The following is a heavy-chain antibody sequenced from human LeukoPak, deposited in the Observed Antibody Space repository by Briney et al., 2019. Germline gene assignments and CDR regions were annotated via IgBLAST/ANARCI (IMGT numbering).Heavy chain of an antibody. CDR3: ARDPTVTNFHDAFDI. J-gene: IGHJ3*02. V-gene: IGHV3-7*05. D-gene: IGHD4-17*01. CDR2: IKQDGSQK. Sequence: GGSLRLSCAASGFTFCSYWMSWLPRAPGKGLEWVTTIKQDGSQKEYVDSVKGRFTISRDNAKNSMYLKMHSLKAEDTAVYYCARDPTVTNFHDAFDIWGQGTMVTVSS. CDR1: GFTFCSYW.